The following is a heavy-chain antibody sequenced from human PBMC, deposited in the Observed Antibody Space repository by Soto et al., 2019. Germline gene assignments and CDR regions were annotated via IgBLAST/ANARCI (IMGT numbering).Heavy chain of an antibody. CDR3: ARGGDTVVTPIWDDAFDI. V-gene: IGHV3-23*01. CDR1: GFTFTSYG. J-gene: IGHJ3*02. Sequence: EVQLLESGGGLVQPGGSLRLSCAVSGFTFTSYGMTWVRQAPGKGLEWVSTISGSGGGTYYTDSVKGRFTISRDTSKNTVSLEMSSLRVEDTAVYYCARGGDTVVTPIWDDAFDIWGQGTMVTVSS. CDR2: ISGSGGGT. D-gene: IGHD2-21*02.